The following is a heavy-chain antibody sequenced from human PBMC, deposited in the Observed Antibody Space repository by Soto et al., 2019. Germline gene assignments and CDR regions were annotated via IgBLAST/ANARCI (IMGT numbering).Heavy chain of an antibody. D-gene: IGHD6-13*01. J-gene: IGHJ4*02. V-gene: IGHV3-48*02. CDR1: GFTFSSYS. CDR2: ISSSSSTI. CDR3: ARDEYSSSWPAFDY. Sequence: EVQLVESGGGLVQPGGSLRLSCAASGFTFSSYSMNWVRQAPGKGLEWVSYISSSSSTIYYADSVKGRFTISRDNAKNSLYLQMNSLRDEDTAVYYCARDEYSSSWPAFDYWAREPWSPSPQ.